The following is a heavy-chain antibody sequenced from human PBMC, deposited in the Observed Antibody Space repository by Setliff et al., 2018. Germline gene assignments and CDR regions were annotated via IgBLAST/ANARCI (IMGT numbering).Heavy chain of an antibody. J-gene: IGHJ4*01. CDR3: ARGRGTPSYNFWIFDF. D-gene: IGHD3-3*01. CDR1: GGSFSDYF. Sequence: SETLSLTCAVYGGSFSDYFWSWIRQPPGKGLEWISEINHGRTTNFNPSLKSRVTISVDTSKNQFSLTLSSVTAADSAVYYCARGRGTPSYNFWIFDFWSHGTLVTVSS. CDR2: INHGRTT. V-gene: IGHV4-34*01.